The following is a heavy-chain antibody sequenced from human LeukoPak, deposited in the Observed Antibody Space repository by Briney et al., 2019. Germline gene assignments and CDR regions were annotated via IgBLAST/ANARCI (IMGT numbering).Heavy chain of an antibody. J-gene: IGHJ4*02. CDR2: ISITGETI. CDR3: ARSAPGFDY. Sequence: GGTLRLSCAASGFIFSSYSMNWVRQAPGKEPEWISYISITGETIYYADSVTGRFTISRDNVQRSIYLEMNSLRDNDTAVYYGARSAPGFDYWGRGTLVNVSS. CDR1: GFIFSSYS. V-gene: IGHV3-48*02.